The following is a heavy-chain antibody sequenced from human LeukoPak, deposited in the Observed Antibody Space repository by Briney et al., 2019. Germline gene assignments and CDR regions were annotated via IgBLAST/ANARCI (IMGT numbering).Heavy chain of an antibody. Sequence: GGSLRLSCSTSGFIYSRRDMNWIRQAPGKGPEWISYISSSGGTIHYADSAEGRFTVSRDNAKNSLYLQMSSLRAEDTAVYYCARPQLGMDYSYYMDVWGKGTTVTVSS. J-gene: IGHJ6*03. D-gene: IGHD7-27*01. V-gene: IGHV3-48*03. CDR3: ARPQLGMDYSYYMDV. CDR1: GFIYSRRD. CDR2: ISSSGGTI.